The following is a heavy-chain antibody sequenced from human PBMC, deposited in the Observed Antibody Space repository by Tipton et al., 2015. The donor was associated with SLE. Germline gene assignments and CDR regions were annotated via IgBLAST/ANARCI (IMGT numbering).Heavy chain of an antibody. D-gene: IGHD6-6*01. Sequence: TLSLTCAVYGGSFSGYYWSWIRQPPGKGLEWLGEINHSGSTDYNPSLKSRVTISVDTSKNQFSLKLTSMTAADTAVYYCARGGGRSSGRWFDPWGQGTLVTVSS. J-gene: IGHJ5*02. CDR3: ARGGGRSSGRWFDP. V-gene: IGHV4-34*01. CDR2: INHSGST. CDR1: GGSFSGYY.